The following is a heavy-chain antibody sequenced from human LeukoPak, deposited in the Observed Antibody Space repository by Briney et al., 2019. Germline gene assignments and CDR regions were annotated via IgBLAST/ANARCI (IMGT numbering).Heavy chain of an antibody. V-gene: IGHV6-1*01. CDR1: GDSVSSNSAA. CDR2: TYYRSKWYT. J-gene: IGHJ6*02. D-gene: IGHD3-3*01. Sequence: LSQTLSLTCAILGDSVSSNSAAWNWIRQSPARGLEWLGRTYYRSKWYTDYAVSVKSRISINPDTSKNQFSLQLNSVTPEDTAVYYCARVDLKYYYGMDVWGQGTTVTVSS. CDR3: ARVDLKYYYGMDV.